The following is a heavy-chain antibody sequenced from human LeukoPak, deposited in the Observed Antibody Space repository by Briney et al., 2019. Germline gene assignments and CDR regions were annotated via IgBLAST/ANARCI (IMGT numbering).Heavy chain of an antibody. J-gene: IGHJ4*02. CDR1: GYSISSGYH. V-gene: IGHV4-38-2*02. Sequence: SETLSLTCGVSGYSISSGYHWGWIRQPPGKGLEWIGSIYHSGPTYYNPSLKSRVTISVDTSNNQFSLKLTSVTAADTAVYFCGRDVPTGFHDYLGQGILVNVSS. CDR2: IYHSGPT. CDR3: GRDVPTGFHDY. D-gene: IGHD1-1*01.